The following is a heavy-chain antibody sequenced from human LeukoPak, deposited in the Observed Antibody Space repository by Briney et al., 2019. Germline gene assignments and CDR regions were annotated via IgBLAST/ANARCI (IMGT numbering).Heavy chain of an antibody. D-gene: IGHD6-19*01. Sequence: ASVKVSCKASGYTFTSYAMHWVRQAPGQRLEWMGWINAGNGNTKYSQEFQGRVTITRDTSASTAYMELSSLRSEDMAVYYCARARRQWLVSNYFDYWGQGTLVTVSS. J-gene: IGHJ4*02. V-gene: IGHV1-3*03. CDR2: INAGNGNT. CDR3: ARARRQWLVSNYFDY. CDR1: GYTFTSYA.